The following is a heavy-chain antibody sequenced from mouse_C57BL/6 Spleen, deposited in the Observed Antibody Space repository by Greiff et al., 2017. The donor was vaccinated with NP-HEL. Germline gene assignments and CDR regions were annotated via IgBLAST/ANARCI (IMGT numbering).Heavy chain of an antibody. CDR3: ARSGITTARYAMDY. J-gene: IGHJ4*01. CDR1: GYAFSSSW. CDR2: IYPGDGDT. Sequence: VKLQQSGPELVKPGASVKISCKASGYAFSSSWMNWVKQRPGKGLEWIGRIYPGDGDTNYNGKFKGKATLTADKSSSTAYMQLSSLTSEDSAVYFCARSGITTARYAMDYWGQGTSVTVSS. D-gene: IGHD1-2*01. V-gene: IGHV1-82*01.